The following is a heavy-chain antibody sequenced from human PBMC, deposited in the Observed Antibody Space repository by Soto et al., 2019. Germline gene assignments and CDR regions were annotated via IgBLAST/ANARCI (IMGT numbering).Heavy chain of an antibody. D-gene: IGHD2-2*01. CDR2: INPNGGST. V-gene: IGHV1-46*01. CDR1: ADTFTSYY. J-gene: IGHJ4*01. Sequence: ASVKVSCKAPADTFTSYYIHWVRQAPGHGLEWLGIINPNGGSTRFAQTFQGRITMNRDTSTSTVYMELSSLRSEYTPIYYWARSSTGIFGIIIEASSWVAPGGQGLVV. CDR3: ARSSTGIFGIIIEASSWVAP.